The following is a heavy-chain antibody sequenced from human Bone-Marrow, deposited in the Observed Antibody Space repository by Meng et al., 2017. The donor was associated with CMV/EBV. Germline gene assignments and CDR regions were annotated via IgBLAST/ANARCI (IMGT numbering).Heavy chain of an antibody. CDR3: ARAELRFLEWLLPKYGMDV. CDR2: INHSGST. CDR1: GGSFSGYY. J-gene: IGHJ6*02. D-gene: IGHD3-3*01. Sequence: SETLSLTCALYGGSFSGYYWSWIRQPPGKGLEWIGEINHSGSTNYNPSLKSRVTIAVDTSKNQFSLKLSSVTAADTAVYYCARAELRFLEWLLPKYGMDVWGQGTTVTVSS. V-gene: IGHV4-34*01.